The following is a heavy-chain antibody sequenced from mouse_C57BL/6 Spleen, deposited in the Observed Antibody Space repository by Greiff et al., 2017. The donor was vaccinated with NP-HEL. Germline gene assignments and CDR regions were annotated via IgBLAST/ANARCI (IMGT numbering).Heavy chain of an antibody. CDR2: INPNNGGT. CDR1: GYTFTDYN. J-gene: IGHJ2*01. D-gene: IGHD4-1*01. V-gene: IGHV1-18*01. Sequence: EVQLQQSGPELVKPGASVKIPCKASGYTFTDYNMDWVKQSHGKSLEWIGDINPNNGGTIYNQKFKGKATLTVDKSSSTAYRELRSLTSEDTAVYYCARSNWDLYYFDYWGQGTTLTVSS. CDR3: ARSNWDLYYFDY.